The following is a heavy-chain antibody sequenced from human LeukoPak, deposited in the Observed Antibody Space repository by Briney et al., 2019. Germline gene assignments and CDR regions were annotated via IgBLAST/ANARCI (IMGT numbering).Heavy chain of an antibody. V-gene: IGHV3-48*02. CDR2: ISSSSNTI. CDR1: GFTFSSYS. D-gene: IGHD2-15*01. Sequence: GGSLRPSCADSGFTFSSYSMNWVRQAPGKGLEWISYISSSSNTIYYADSVKGRFTISRDNGKSSLYLQMNSLRDEDTAVYYCAREGYCSGGTCGFFDPWGQGTLVTVSS. J-gene: IGHJ5*02. CDR3: AREGYCSGGTCGFFDP.